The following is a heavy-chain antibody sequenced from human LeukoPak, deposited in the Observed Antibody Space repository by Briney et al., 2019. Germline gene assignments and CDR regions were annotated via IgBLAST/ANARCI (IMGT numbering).Heavy chain of an antibody. CDR2: INHSGST. D-gene: IGHD5-24*01. J-gene: IGHJ4*02. CDR1: GGSISSGSYY. CDR3: ARRHGYNLYYFDY. Sequence: SETLSLTCTVSGGSISSGSYYWSWIRQPPGKGLEWIGEINHSGSTNYNPSLKSRVTISVDTSKNQFSLKLSSVTAADTAVYYCARRHGYNLYYFDYWGQGTLVTVSS. V-gene: IGHV4-39*07.